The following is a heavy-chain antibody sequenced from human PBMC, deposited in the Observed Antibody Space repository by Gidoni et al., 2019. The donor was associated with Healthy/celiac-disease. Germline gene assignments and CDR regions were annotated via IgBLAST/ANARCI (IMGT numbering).Heavy chain of an antibody. CDR3: ANHLPKFLGVYYYYGMDV. CDR1: GFTFSSYS. CDR2: ISSSSSYI. V-gene: IGHV3-21*01. Sequence: EVQLVESGGGLVKPGGSLRLSCAASGFTFSSYSMNWVRQAPGKGLEWVSSISSSSSYIYYADSVKGRFTISRDNAKNSLYLQMNSLRAEDTAVYYCANHLPKFLGVYYYYGMDVWGQGTTVTVSS. J-gene: IGHJ6*02. D-gene: IGHD3-10*01.